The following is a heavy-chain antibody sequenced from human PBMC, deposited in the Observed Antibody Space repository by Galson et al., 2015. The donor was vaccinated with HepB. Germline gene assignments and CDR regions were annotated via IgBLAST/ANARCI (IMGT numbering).Heavy chain of an antibody. V-gene: IGHV3-11*01. CDR2: ISSSDSTI. CDR3: ARGYSNYAWFDP. CDR1: GFTFSNYY. Sequence: SLRLSCAASGFTFSNYYMSWIRQAPGKGLEWVSSISSSDSTIYYADSVKGRFTISYADAVKGRFTISRDNAKNSLYLQMDSLRAEDAAVYYCARGYSNYAWFDPWGQGTLVTVSS. D-gene: IGHD4-11*01. J-gene: IGHJ5*02.